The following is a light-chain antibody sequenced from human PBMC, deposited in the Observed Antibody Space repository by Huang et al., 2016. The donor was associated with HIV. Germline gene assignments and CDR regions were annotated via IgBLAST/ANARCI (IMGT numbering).Light chain of an antibody. CDR2: TAA. Sequence: DIQMTQSPSTLSASVGDRVTITCRAIQSVGNWLAWYQQKPGPAPKLLIYTAATLQNGVPSRFSGSGSETEFTLTINSLQPDDFATYYCQQYNRFYTFGQGTRLDIK. J-gene: IGKJ2*01. CDR3: QQYNRFYT. V-gene: IGKV1-5*03. CDR1: QSVGNW.